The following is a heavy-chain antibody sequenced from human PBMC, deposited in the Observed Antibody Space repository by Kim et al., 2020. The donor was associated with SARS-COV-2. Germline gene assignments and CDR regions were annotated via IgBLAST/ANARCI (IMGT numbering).Heavy chain of an antibody. CDR1: GFTFSSYG. CDR2: ISYDGSNK. V-gene: IGHV3-30*03. CDR3: ASHSRSGLD. Sequence: GGSLRLSCAASGFTFSSYGMHWVRQAPGKGLEWVAVISYDGSNKYYADSVKGRFTISRDNSKNTLYLQMNSLRAEDTAVYYCASHSRSGLDWGQGTLVTVSS. D-gene: IGHD3-10*01. J-gene: IGHJ4*02.